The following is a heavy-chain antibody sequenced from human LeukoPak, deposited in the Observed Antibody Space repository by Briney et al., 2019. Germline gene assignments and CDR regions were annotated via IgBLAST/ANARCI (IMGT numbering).Heavy chain of an antibody. J-gene: IGHJ6*04. CDR1: GFTFSDYG. Sequence: GESLRLSCAASGFTFSDYGLYWVRQAPGKGLEWAATMSYDEKKYHADSVKGRFTISRDNSKSTLYLQMNGLRAEDTAVYYCAIASSSYCGDDCHSVYRSVDFWGKGTTVTVSS. V-gene: IGHV3-30*04. D-gene: IGHD2-21*01. CDR3: AIASSSYCGDDCHSVYRSVDF. CDR2: MSYDEKK.